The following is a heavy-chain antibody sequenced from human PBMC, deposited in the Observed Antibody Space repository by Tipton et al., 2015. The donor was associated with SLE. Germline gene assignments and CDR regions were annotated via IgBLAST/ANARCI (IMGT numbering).Heavy chain of an antibody. D-gene: IGHD3-16*01. CDR2: IRADGSNK. CDR1: GFTFSRYD. Sequence: QVQLVQSGGNLVQPGGSLRLSCAASGFTFSRYDMHWVRQAPGKGLEWVAFIRADGSNKDYADSVKGRFTISRDNSKNTLYLQMNRLRVEDTAVYYCAGGTGAYFDHWGQGTLVTVSS. CDR3: AGGTGAYFDH. V-gene: IGHV3-30*02. J-gene: IGHJ4*02.